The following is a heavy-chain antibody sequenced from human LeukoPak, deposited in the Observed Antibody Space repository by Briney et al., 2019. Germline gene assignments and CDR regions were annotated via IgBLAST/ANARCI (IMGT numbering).Heavy chain of an antibody. D-gene: IGHD4-23*01. CDR3: ARHGDPLDYGGNSPFDP. J-gene: IGHJ5*02. CDR2: IYYTWRT. Sequence: PSETLSLTCTVSGGSISSSSYYWGWIRQPPGKGLEWIGFIYYTWRTFYNPSLESRVTISVDTSTNQFSLKLGSVTAADTAVYFCARHGDPLDYGGNSPFDPWGQGTLVTVSS. V-gene: IGHV4-39*01. CDR1: GGSISSSSYY.